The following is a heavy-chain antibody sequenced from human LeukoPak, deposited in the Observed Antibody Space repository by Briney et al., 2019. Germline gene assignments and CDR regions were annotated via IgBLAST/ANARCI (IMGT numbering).Heavy chain of an antibody. Sequence: GGTRRLSCAAPGFTFSSYGMNWVRQAPGKGIEWLAGICYDGSNVYYADSVEGRFTISRDNCKYTLYLQMNSLRAEDTAVYYCARDGKDAFDIWGQGTMVTVSS. D-gene: IGHD1-1*01. CDR2: ICYDGSNV. CDR1: GFTFSSYG. J-gene: IGHJ3*02. CDR3: ARDGKDAFDI. V-gene: IGHV3-33*01.